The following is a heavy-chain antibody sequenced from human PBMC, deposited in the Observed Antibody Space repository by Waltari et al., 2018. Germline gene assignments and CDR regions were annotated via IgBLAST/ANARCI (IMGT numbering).Heavy chain of an antibody. D-gene: IGHD3-10*01. CDR2: ISGSGGST. V-gene: IGHV3-23*04. CDR1: GFTFSSYA. J-gene: IGHJ4*02. CDR3: AKDRNDGTTYYYGSGSRYFDY. Sequence: EVQLVESGGGLVQPGGSLRLSCAASGFTFSSYAMSWVRQAPGKGLEWVSAISGSGGSTYYAYSVKGRFTISRDNSKNTLYLQMNSLRAEDTAVYYCAKDRNDGTTYYYGSGSRYFDYWGQGTLVTVSS.